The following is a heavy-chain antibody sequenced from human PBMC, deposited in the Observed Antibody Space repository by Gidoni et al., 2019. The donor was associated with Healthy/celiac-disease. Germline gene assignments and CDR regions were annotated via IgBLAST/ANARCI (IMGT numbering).Heavy chain of an antibody. J-gene: IGHJ3*02. V-gene: IGHV1-58*01. CDR1: GFTFTSSA. Sequence: QMQLVQSGPEVKKPGTSVKVSCKASGFTFTSSAVQWVRQARGQRLEWIGWIVVGSGNTTYAQKFQERVTITRDMSTSTAYMELSSLRSEDTAVYYCAAVGIVVVPAAIYRGDAFDIWGQGTMVTVSS. CDR3: AAVGIVVVPAAIYRGDAFDI. D-gene: IGHD2-2*02. CDR2: IVVGSGNT.